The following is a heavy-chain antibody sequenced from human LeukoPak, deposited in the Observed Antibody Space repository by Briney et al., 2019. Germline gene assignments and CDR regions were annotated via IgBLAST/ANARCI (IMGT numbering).Heavy chain of an antibody. CDR3: ARDGGWVGELNYYFDY. V-gene: IGHV3-30*02. Sequence: GGSLRLSCAASGFTFSSYGMHWVRQAPGKGLEWVAFIRYDGSNKYYADSVKGRFTISRDSAKNSLYLQMNSLRAEDTAVYYCARDGGWVGELNYYFDYWGQGTLVTVSS. CDR2: IRYDGSNK. J-gene: IGHJ4*02. CDR1: GFTFSSYG. D-gene: IGHD3-10*01.